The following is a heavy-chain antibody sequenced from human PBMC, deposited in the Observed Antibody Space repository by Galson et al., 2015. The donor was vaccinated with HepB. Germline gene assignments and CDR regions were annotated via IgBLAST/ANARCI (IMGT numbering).Heavy chain of an antibody. D-gene: IGHD5-18*01. V-gene: IGHV4-30-2*01. CDR1: GDSISSVGYS. CDR3: ARVDTALVSFDY. J-gene: IGHJ4*02. Sequence: LSLTCADSGDSISSVGYSWSWIRQPPGKGLEWIGYIYHSGGTYCNPSLKSRVTISVDRSKNQFSLKLSSVTAADTAVYYCARVDTALVSFDYWGQGILVTVSS. CDR2: IYHSGGT.